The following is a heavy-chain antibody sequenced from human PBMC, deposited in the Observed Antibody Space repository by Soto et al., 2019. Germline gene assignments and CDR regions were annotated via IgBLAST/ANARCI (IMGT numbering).Heavy chain of an antibody. V-gene: IGHV4-59*08. CDR3: RYYYYYYCVDV. J-gene: IGHJ6*03. D-gene: IGHD3-16*02. Sequence: SGTLSLPCPVSGGSISSYYWSWIRQPPGKGLEWIGYIYYSGSTNYNPSLKSRVTISADTHKNQFSLKLSSVTAADTAVYYSRYYYYYYCVDVCGKGTTVTVPS. CDR1: GGSISSYY. CDR2: IYYSGST.